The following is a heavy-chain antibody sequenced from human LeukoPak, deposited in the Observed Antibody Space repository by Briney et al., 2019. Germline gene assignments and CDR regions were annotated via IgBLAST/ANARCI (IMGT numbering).Heavy chain of an antibody. V-gene: IGHV1-69*05. Sequence: GASVKVSCKASGGTFSSYAISWVRQAPGQGVEWMGRIIPIFGTANYAQKFQGRVTITTDESTSTAYMELSSLRSEDTAVYYCARGGGWLQLEYYFDYWGQGTLVTVSS. CDR3: ARGGGWLQLEYYFDY. CDR1: GGTFSSYA. J-gene: IGHJ4*02. CDR2: IIPIFGTA. D-gene: IGHD5-24*01.